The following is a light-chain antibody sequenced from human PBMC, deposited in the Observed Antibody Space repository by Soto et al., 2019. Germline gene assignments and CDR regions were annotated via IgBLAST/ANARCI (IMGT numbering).Light chain of an antibody. CDR1: QSLVFRDGNTY. J-gene: IGKJ1*01. V-gene: IGKV2-30*01. CDR2: KVS. CDR3: MQATHLPRT. Sequence: DVVITQSPLSLPVALGQPASVSCRSSQSLVFRDGNTYLNWFHQRPGQSPRRLIYKVSYRDPGVPDRFSGSESGTNFTLTISRVEAEDVGIYYCMQATHLPRTFGQGTKVDIK.